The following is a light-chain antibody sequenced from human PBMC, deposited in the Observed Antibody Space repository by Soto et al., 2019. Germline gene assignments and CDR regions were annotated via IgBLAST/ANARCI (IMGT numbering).Light chain of an antibody. CDR3: QRSYSTPPA. CDR2: DAS. J-gene: IGKJ2*01. Sequence: DIQMTQSPSSLSASVGDRVTITCRASQSISSYLNWYQQKPGKAPKLLIYDASSLQSGVPSRFSGSGSGTDFTLTISILQAEDFATYYCQRSYSTPPAFGQGTKLEIK. V-gene: IGKV1-39*01. CDR1: QSISSY.